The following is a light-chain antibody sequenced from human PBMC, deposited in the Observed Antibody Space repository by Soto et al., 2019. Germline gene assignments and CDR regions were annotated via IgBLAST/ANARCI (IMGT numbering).Light chain of an antibody. CDR2: DVT. Sequence: QSVLTQPRSVSGSPGQSVTISCTGTSSDVGGYNSVSWYQHHPGKASKLMIYDVTKRPSGVPDRFSGSKSGNTASLTIFGLQAEDEADYSCCSYAGSYTFVFGTGTKVTVL. CDR1: SSDVGGYNS. V-gene: IGLV2-11*01. CDR3: CSYAGSYTFV. J-gene: IGLJ1*01.